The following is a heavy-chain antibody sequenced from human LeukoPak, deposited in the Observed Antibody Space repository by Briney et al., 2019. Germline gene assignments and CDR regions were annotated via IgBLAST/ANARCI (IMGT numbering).Heavy chain of an antibody. CDR2: IYYSGST. D-gene: IGHD2-2*01. Sequence: SETLSLTCTVSGGSISSYYWSWIRQPPGKGLEWIGYIYYSGSTNYNPSLTSRVTISVDTSKNQFSLKLSSVTAADTAVYYCAREAMPYYFDYWGQGTLVTVSS. CDR1: GGSISSYY. V-gene: IGHV4-59*01. CDR3: AREAMPYYFDY. J-gene: IGHJ4*02.